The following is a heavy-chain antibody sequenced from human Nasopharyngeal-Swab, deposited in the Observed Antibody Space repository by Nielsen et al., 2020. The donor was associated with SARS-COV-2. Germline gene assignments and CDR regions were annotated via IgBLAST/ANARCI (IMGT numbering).Heavy chain of an antibody. Sequence: SETLSLTCTVSGGSISSGSYYWSWIRQPPGKGLEWIGYIFYSGSTNYNPSLKSRVTISVDTSKNQFSLKLSSVTAADTAVYYCARARGSGGRMVRGVRPNYFDYWGQGTLVTVSS. D-gene: IGHD3-10*01. CDR1: GGSISSGSYY. V-gene: IGHV4-61*01. CDR2: IFYSGST. J-gene: IGHJ4*02. CDR3: ARARGSGGRMVRGVRPNYFDY.